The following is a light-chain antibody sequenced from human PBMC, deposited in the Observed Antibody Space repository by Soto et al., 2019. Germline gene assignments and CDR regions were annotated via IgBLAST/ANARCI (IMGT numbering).Light chain of an antibody. CDR2: EVA. J-gene: IGLJ1*01. CDR1: SSDIGGYTY. CDR3: SSYTSTSLPFV. Sequence: QAVVTQPASVSGSPGQSITISCTGSSSDIGGYTYVSWYQQYPGEAPKLLIYEVAHRPSGVSSRFSGSKSGDTASLTISGLQAEDEADYYCSSYTSTSLPFVFGTGTKLTVL. V-gene: IGLV2-14*01.